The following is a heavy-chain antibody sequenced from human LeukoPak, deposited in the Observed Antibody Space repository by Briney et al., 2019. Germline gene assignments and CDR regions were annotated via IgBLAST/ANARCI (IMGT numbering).Heavy chain of an antibody. V-gene: IGHV3-21*01. D-gene: IGHD3-22*01. CDR2: ISSSSSYI. CDR3: ARDILYYYDSSHGAFDI. Sequence: AGSLGLSCAASGFTFSSYSMNWVRQAPGKGLEWVSSISSSSSYIYYADSVKGRFTISRDNAKNSLYLQMNSLRAEDTAVYYCARDILYYYDSSHGAFDIWGQGTMVTVSS. CDR1: GFTFSSYS. J-gene: IGHJ3*02.